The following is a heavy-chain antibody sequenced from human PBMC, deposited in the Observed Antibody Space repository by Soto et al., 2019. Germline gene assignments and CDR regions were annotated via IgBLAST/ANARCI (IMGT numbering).Heavy chain of an antibody. CDR2: INHSGST. Sequence: SETLSLTCAVYGGSFSGYYWSWIRQPPGKGLEWIGEINHSGSTNYNPSLKSRVTISVDTSKNQFSLKLSSVTAADTAVYYCARNLNSSSWCEGPFPHFDYWGQGTLVTVSS. CDR3: ARNLNSSSWCEGPFPHFDY. J-gene: IGHJ4*02. CDR1: GGSFSGYY. V-gene: IGHV4-34*01. D-gene: IGHD6-13*01.